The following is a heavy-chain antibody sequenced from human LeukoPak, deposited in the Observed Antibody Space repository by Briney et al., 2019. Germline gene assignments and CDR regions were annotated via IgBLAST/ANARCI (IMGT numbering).Heavy chain of an antibody. D-gene: IGHD3-16*01. CDR2: IYPGDSDT. CDR3: ASLGGGSGNDFDY. Sequence: GASVKVSCKASGYTFTSYGIGWVRQMPGKGLEWMGIIYPGDSDTRYSPSFQGQVTISADKSISTAYLQWSSLKASDTAMYDCASLGGGSGNDFDYWGQGTLVTVSS. J-gene: IGHJ4*02. CDR1: GYTFTSYG. V-gene: IGHV5-51*01.